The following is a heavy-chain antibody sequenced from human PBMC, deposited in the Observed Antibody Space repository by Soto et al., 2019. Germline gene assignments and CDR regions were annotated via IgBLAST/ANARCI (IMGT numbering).Heavy chain of an antibody. Sequence: GASVKVSCKASGYTFTSYDINWVRQATGQGLEWMGWMNPNSGNTGYAQKFQGRVTMTRNTSISTAYMELSSLRSEDTAVYYCASYGSGSYYSAFDIWGQGTMVTVSS. D-gene: IGHD3-10*01. V-gene: IGHV1-8*01. CDR3: ASYGSGSYYSAFDI. J-gene: IGHJ3*02. CDR2: MNPNSGNT. CDR1: GYTFTSYD.